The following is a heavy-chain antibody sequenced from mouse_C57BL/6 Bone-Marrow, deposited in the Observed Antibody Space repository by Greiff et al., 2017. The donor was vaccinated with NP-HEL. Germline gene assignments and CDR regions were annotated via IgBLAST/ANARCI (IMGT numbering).Heavy chain of an antibody. D-gene: IGHD2-3*01. CDR1: GFNITDYY. Sequence: VQLQQSGAELVKPGASVKLSCTASGFNITDYYMHWVKQRTEQGLEWIGRIDPEDGETKYAPKFQGKATITADTSSNTAYLQLSSLTSEDTAVYYSARGAYDSYYYCYFEVWGTGTTVTVSS. V-gene: IGHV14-2*01. CDR3: ARGAYDSYYYCYFEV. J-gene: IGHJ1*03. CDR2: IDPEDGET.